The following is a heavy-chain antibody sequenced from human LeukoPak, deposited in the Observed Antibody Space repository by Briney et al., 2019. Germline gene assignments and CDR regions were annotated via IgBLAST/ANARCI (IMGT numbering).Heavy chain of an antibody. J-gene: IGHJ6*04. CDR3: ARGVEGYCSSTSCYKRFFVDV. CDR1: GFTFSSYA. D-gene: IGHD2-2*02. V-gene: IGHV3-30*01. Sequence: PGRSLRLSCAASGFTFSSYAMHWVRQAPGKGLEWVAVISYDGSNKYYADSVKGLFTISRDNSKNTLYLQMNSLRAEDTAVYYCARGVEGYCSSTSCYKRFFVDVWGKGTTVTVSS. CDR2: ISYDGSNK.